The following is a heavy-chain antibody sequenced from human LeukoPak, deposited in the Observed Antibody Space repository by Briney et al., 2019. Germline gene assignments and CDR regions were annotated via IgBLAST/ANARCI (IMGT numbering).Heavy chain of an antibody. V-gene: IGHV4-30-2*01. D-gene: IGHD4-17*01. CDR1: GGSISSGGYS. Sequence: SQTLSLTCTVSGGSISSGGYSWSWIRQPPGKGLGWIGYIYHSGSTYYNPSLKSRVTISVDRSKNQFSLKLSSVTAADTAVYYCARSPAPQNDYGDDEGWFDPWGQGTLVTVSS. CDR2: IYHSGST. CDR3: ARSPAPQNDYGDDEGWFDP. J-gene: IGHJ5*02.